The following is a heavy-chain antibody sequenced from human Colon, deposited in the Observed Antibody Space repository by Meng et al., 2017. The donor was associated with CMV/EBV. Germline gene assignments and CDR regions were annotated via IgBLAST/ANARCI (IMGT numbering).Heavy chain of an antibody. Sequence: GGPLRLSCAASGFPVSANYMAWFRQAPGRGLEWVSIIYSGSTTTLYADSVKGRFSISTDSSNNTLYLQMSSLRDEDTAVYYCAREGYFRGFVNWGQGTLVTVSS. V-gene: IGHV3-53*01. D-gene: IGHD1-26*01. CDR3: AREGYFRGFVN. CDR2: IYSGSTTT. CDR1: GFPVSANY. J-gene: IGHJ4*02.